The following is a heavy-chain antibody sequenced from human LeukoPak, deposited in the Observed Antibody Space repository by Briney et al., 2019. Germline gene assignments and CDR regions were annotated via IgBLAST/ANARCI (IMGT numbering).Heavy chain of an antibody. CDR1: DDSISEYY. CDR2: FYNSGRS. V-gene: IGHV4-59*01. D-gene: IGHD3-16*01. J-gene: IGHJ4*02. Sequence: PSETLSLTCTVSDDSISEYYRGWIRQPPGKELEWIGYFYNSGRSTYNPPLKSRVTISADTSKNHFSLKLSSVTTADTAVYYCTRGAGWLIHYWRQGILVPVSS. CDR3: TRGAGWLIHY.